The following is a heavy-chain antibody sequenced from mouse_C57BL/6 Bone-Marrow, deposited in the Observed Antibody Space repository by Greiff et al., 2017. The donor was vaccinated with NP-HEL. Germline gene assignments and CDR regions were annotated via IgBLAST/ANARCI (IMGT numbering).Heavy chain of an antibody. Sequence: EVQLQQSGAELVRPGASVKLSCTASGFNIKDDYMHWVKQRPEQGLEWIGWIDPENGDTEYASKFQGKATITADTSSNTAYLQLSSLASEDTAVYYCTLQGDAMDYWGQGTSVTVSS. D-gene: IGHD2-10*01. J-gene: IGHJ4*01. CDR3: TLQGDAMDY. CDR1: GFNIKDDY. CDR2: IDPENGDT. V-gene: IGHV14-4*01.